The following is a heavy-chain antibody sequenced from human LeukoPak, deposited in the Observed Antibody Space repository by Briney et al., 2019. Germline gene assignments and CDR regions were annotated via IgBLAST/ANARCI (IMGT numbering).Heavy chain of an antibody. CDR1: GGTFSSYA. V-gene: IGHV1-18*01. CDR2: ISAYNGNT. Sequence: GSSVKVSCKASGGTFSSYAISWVRQAPGQGLEWMGWISAYNGNTNYAQKLQGRVTMTTDTSTSTAYMELRSLRSDDTAVYYCARGDYDYGLNWFDPWGQGTLVTVSS. D-gene: IGHD3-16*01. CDR3: ARGDYDYGLNWFDP. J-gene: IGHJ5*02.